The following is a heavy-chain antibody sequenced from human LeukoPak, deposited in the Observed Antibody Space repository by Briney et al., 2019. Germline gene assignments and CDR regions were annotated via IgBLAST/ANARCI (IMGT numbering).Heavy chain of an antibody. D-gene: IGHD5-18*01. Sequence: GGSLRLSCAASGFTFGSYTMTWVRQAPGKGLEWVSYISDSGGTIYYADSVKGRFTISRDNAKNSLYLQMNGLRDEDTAVYYCARDGGSGYSFGPNFDYWGQGILVTVSS. CDR3: ARDGGSGYSFGPNFDY. CDR2: ISDSGGTI. J-gene: IGHJ4*02. CDR1: GFTFGSYT. V-gene: IGHV3-48*02.